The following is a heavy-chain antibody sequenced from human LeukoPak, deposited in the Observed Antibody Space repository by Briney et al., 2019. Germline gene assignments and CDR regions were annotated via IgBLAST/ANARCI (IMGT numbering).Heavy chain of an antibody. CDR3: ARGGDYYYGSGSYLDY. V-gene: IGHV5-51*01. D-gene: IGHD3-10*01. CDR1: GYSFTSYW. J-gene: IGHJ4*02. CDR2: IYPGDSDT. Sequence: GESLKISCKGSGYSFTSYWIGWVRQMPGKGLEWMGIIYPGDSDTRYSPSFQGQVTISADKSISTAYLQWSSLKASDTAMYYCARGGDYYYGSGSYLDYWGQRTLLTVSS.